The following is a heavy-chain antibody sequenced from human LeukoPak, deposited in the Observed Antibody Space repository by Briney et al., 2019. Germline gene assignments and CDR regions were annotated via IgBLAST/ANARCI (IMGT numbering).Heavy chain of an antibody. Sequence: ASVKVSCKASGGTFSSYTISWVRQAPGQGLEWMGRIIPILGIANYAQKFQGRVTITADKSTSTAYMELSSLRSEDTAVYYCARSTVAGNQGAFDYWGQGTLVTVSS. D-gene: IGHD6-19*01. CDR1: GGTFSSYT. V-gene: IGHV1-69*02. J-gene: IGHJ4*02. CDR2: IIPILGIA. CDR3: ARSTVAGNQGAFDY.